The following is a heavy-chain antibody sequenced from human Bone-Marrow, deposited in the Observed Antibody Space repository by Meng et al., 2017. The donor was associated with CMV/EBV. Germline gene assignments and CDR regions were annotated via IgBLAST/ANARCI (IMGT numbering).Heavy chain of an antibody. CDR2: IYYSGST. J-gene: IGHJ6*02. V-gene: IGHV4-39*07. D-gene: IGHD6-19*01. CDR3: ARSGPTNYDPGIAVAGARDPYYYYGMDV. CDR1: GGSISSSSYY. Sequence: SEPLSLTCTVSGGSISSSSYYWGWIRQPPGKGLEWIGSIYYSGSTYYNPSLKSRVTISVDTSKNQFSLKLSSVTAADTAVYYCARSGPTNYDPGIAVAGARDPYYYYGMDVWGQGTTVTVSS.